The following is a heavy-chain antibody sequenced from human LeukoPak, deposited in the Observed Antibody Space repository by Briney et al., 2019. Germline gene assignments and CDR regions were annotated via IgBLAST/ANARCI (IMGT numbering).Heavy chain of an antibody. J-gene: IGHJ4*02. CDR3: ARDLIGGYNGGYFDS. Sequence: GGSLRLSCAASGFTFSSYTMNWVRQAPGKGLEWVSSISSSGTYIYYADSVKGRFTISRDNAKDSLYLQMSSLKTDDTAVYYCARDLIGGYNGGYFDSWGQGILVTVSS. D-gene: IGHD5-24*01. CDR2: ISSSGTYI. V-gene: IGHV3-21*01. CDR1: GFTFSSYT.